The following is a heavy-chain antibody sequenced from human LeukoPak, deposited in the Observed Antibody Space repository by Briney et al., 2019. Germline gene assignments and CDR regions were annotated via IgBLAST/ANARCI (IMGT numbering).Heavy chain of an antibody. V-gene: IGHV3-74*01. CDR3: AKSPRRLYYDILTGYSIADY. CDR2: INSDGSST. D-gene: IGHD3-9*01. Sequence: PGGSLRLSCAASGLTFSSYWMHWVRQAPGKGLVWVSRINSDGSSTIYADSVKGRFTISRDNSKNTLYLQMNSLRAEDTAVYYCAKSPRRLYYDILTGYSIADYWGQGTLVTVSS. J-gene: IGHJ4*02. CDR1: GLTFSSYW.